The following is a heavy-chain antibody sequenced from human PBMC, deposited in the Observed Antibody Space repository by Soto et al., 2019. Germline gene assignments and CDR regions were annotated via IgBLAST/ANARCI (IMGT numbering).Heavy chain of an antibody. D-gene: IGHD3-22*01. J-gene: IGHJ4*02. CDR2: IYYSGRT. V-gene: IGHV4-30-4*02. CDR3: AREGYYYDSSGYVDY. CDR1: GGSISSGDYY. Sequence: SETLSLTCAVSGGSISSGDYYWSWIRQPPGKGLEWIGYIYYSGRTYYNPSLKSRVTISVDTSKNQFSLKLSSVTAADTAVYYCAREGYYYDSSGYVDYWGQGTLVTVSS.